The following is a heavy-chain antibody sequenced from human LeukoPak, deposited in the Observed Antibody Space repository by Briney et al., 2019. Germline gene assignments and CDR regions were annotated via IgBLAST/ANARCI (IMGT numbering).Heavy chain of an antibody. CDR3: ARGRGYCSSTSCYPLFY. J-gene: IGHJ4*02. V-gene: IGHV3-30-3*01. Sequence: PGGSLRLSCAASGFTFSSYAMHWVRQAPGKGLEGVAVISYDGSNKYYADSVKGRFTISRDNSKNTLYLQMNSLRAEDTAVYYCARGRGYCSSTSCYPLFYWGQGTLVTVSS. CDR2: ISYDGSNK. D-gene: IGHD2-2*01. CDR1: GFTFSSYA.